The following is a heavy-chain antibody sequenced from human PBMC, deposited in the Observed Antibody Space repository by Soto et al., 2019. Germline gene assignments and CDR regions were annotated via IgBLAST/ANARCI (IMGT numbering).Heavy chain of an antibody. J-gene: IGHJ4*02. CDR1: GGSLGGSPYH. Sequence: SETLSLTCTVSGGSLGGSPYHWGWIRQPPGKGLEWIGSIDDGAKVYYNPSLRGRVTLFVDTSKNQFSLNLKSVTATDTAVYYCAIKPPIDVAGPDFWGQGTLVTVSS. CDR2: IDDGAKV. CDR3: AIKPPIDVAGPDF. V-gene: IGHV4-39*01. D-gene: IGHD6-19*01.